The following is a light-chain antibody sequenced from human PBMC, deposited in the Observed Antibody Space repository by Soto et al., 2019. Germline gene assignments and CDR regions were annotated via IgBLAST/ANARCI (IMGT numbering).Light chain of an antibody. Sequence: QLVLTQPPSVSGAPGQRVTISCTGSSSNIGAGYDVHWYQQLPGTAPKLLIYGNKNRPLGVPDRFSGSTSGTSASLAITGLQAEDEADYYCQSYDSSLSHVFGTGTKVTVL. CDR2: GNK. V-gene: IGLV1-40*01. J-gene: IGLJ1*01. CDR3: QSYDSSLSHV. CDR1: SSNIGAGYD.